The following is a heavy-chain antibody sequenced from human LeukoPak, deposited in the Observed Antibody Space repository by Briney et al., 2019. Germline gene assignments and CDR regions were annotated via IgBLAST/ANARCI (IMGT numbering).Heavy chain of an antibody. CDR3: AREYSSSSGRAFDI. Sequence: GRSLRLSCAASGFTLSTYTMNWVRQAPAKGLQGCSYISSSSSTIYYADSVKGRFTISRDNDKNSLYLQMNSLRHEDTAVYYCAREYSSSSGRAFDIWGQGTMVTVSS. CDR1: GFTLSTYT. J-gene: IGHJ3*02. CDR2: ISSSSSTI. V-gene: IGHV3-48*02. D-gene: IGHD6-6*01.